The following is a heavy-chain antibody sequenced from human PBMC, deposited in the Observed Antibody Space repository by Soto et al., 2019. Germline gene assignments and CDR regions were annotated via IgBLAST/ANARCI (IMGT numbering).Heavy chain of an antibody. CDR1: GFTFSSYA. Sequence: GGSLRLSCAASGFTFSSYAMSWVRQAPGKGLEWVSAISGSGGSTYYADSVKGRFTISRDNSKNTLYLQMNSLRAEDTAVYYCAKDRRIVVVRYYYYYMDVWGKGTTVTVSS. CDR3: AKDRRIVVVRYYYYYMDV. J-gene: IGHJ6*03. CDR2: ISGSGGST. D-gene: IGHD2-2*01. V-gene: IGHV3-23*01.